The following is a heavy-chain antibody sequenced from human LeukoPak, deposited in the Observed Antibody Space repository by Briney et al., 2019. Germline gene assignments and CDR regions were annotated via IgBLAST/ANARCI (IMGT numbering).Heavy chain of an antibody. CDR3: ARAPSSWWAFDI. V-gene: IGHV4-59*01. Sequence: PSETLSLTCTVSGVSMDIFYWTWIRQPPGKELEWIGNIDYRGGAKYNPSLKSRVTITVDTSKNQFSLKLSSVTAADTAVYYCARAPSSWWAFDIWGQGTMVTVSS. J-gene: IGHJ3*02. CDR1: GVSMDIFY. CDR2: IDYRGGA. D-gene: IGHD6-13*01.